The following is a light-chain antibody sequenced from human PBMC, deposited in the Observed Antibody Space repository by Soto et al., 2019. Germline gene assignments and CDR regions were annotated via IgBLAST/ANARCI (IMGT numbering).Light chain of an antibody. V-gene: IGLV2-14*03. CDR1: SSDVGAYIF. CDR2: DII. Sequence: QSALTQPASVSGSPGQSITISCTGTSSDVGAYIFVSWYQQHPGKAPKLMIYDIINRPSGVSNRFSGPKSGNTASLTISGLQAEDEADYYCVSFTTSRSYVFGTGTKVTVL. CDR3: VSFTTSRSYV. J-gene: IGLJ1*01.